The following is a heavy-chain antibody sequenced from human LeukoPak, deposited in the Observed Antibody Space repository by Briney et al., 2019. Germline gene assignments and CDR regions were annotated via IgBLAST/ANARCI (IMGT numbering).Heavy chain of an antibody. D-gene: IGHD3-22*01. CDR1: GYTFTGYY. CDR3: ARGNPTYYYDSSGYYLGY. V-gene: IGHV1-2*02. Sequence: ASVKVSCKASGYTFTGYYMHWVRQAPGQGLEGTGWINPNSGGTNYAQKFQGRGTMNRDTSISTAYMELSRLRSDDTAVYYCARGNPTYYYDSSGYYLGYWGQGTLVTVSS. J-gene: IGHJ4*02. CDR2: INPNSGGT.